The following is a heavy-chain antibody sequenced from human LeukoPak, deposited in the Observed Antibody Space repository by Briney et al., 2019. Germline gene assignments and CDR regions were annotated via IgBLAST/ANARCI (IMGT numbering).Heavy chain of an antibody. CDR3: AKERDYDILTGYYDY. CDR1: GFAFTTYA. D-gene: IGHD3-9*01. CDR2: ISGSGGST. Sequence: GGSLRLSCAASGFAFTTYAMSWVRQAPGKGLEWVSAISGSGGSTYYADSVKGRFTISRDNSKNTLYLQMNSLRAEDTAVYYCAKERDYDILTGYYDYWGQGTLVTVSS. J-gene: IGHJ4*02. V-gene: IGHV3-23*01.